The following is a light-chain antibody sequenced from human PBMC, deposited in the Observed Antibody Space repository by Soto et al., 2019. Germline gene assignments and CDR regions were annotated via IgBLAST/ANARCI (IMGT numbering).Light chain of an antibody. CDR2: GVS. V-gene: IGKV3-20*01. J-gene: IGKJ1*01. CDR1: QSLSTNY. CDR3: QQYGSSPPT. Sequence: EIVLTQSPGTLSLSPGERATLSCSASQSLSTNYLAWYQRKPGHAPRLLIYGVSSRATDIPRRFSGSGSGTDFTLTITRLEPEDFAVYYCQQYGSSPPTFGQGTKVEIK.